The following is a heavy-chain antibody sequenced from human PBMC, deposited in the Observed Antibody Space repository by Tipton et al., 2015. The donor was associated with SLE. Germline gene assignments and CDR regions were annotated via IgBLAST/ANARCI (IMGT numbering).Heavy chain of an antibody. J-gene: IGHJ6*03. CDR2: IYYSGST. CDR1: GGSISSHY. V-gene: IGHV4-59*11. Sequence: TLSLTCAVSGGSISSHYWSWIRQPPGKGLEWIGYIYYSGSTNYNPSLKSRVTISVDTSTDQFSLNLSSVTAADTAVYHCARALYYYDSGSYFYYMDVWGKGTSVTVSS. D-gene: IGHD3-10*01. CDR3: ARALYYYDSGSYFYYMDV.